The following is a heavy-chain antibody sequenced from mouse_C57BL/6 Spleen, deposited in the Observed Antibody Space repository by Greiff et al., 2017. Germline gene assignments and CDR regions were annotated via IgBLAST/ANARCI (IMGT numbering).Heavy chain of an antibody. J-gene: IGHJ3*01. Sequence: QVQLQQPGAELVKPGASVKMSCKASGYTFTSYWLTWVKQRPGQGLEWIGDIYPGSGSTNYNEKFKSKATLTVDTSSSTAYMQLSSLTSEDSAVYYCARSGDYGNPWVAYRGKGALVTFSA. CDR2: IYPGSGST. D-gene: IGHD2-1*01. CDR1: GYTFTSYW. V-gene: IGHV1-55*01. CDR3: ARSGDYGNPWVAY.